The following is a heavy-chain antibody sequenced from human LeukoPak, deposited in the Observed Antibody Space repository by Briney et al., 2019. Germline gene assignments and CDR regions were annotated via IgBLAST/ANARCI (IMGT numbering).Heavy chain of an antibody. D-gene: IGHD6-6*01. CDR2: ISYGGSNK. Sequence: GGSLRLSCAASGFTFSSYAMHWVRHAPATGLELVAVISYGGSNKYYADSVKCRFTISRDNSKNTLYLQMNRLRAEDPAVYYCARGLYSSSSGADYWGQGTLVTVSS. V-gene: IGHV3-30-3*01. CDR1: GFTFSSYA. J-gene: IGHJ4*02. CDR3: ARGLYSSSSGADY.